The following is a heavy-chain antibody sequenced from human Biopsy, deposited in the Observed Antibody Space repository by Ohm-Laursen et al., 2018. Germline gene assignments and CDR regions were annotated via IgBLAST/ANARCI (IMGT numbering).Heavy chain of an antibody. CDR1: GFHFSDYY. CDR3: AKDLGLNYSDRFLFYYGMDV. D-gene: IGHD4-17*01. Sequence: SLRLSCAASGFHFSDYYMSWIRQAPGKGLEWISYIASSGGTTYYVDSVKGQFTISRDNARNALHLQMNSLRTEDTALYYCAKDLGLNYSDRFLFYYGMDVWGRGTTVTVSS. CDR2: IASSGGTT. V-gene: IGHV3-11*01. J-gene: IGHJ6*02.